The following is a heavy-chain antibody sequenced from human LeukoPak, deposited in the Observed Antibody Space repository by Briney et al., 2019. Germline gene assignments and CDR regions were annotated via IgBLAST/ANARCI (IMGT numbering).Heavy chain of an antibody. J-gene: IGHJ4*02. D-gene: IGHD2-15*01. CDR2: ISSSSSYI. Sequence: GGSLRLSCAASGFTFSTYWMHWVRQAPGKGLEWISSISSSSSYIYYADSMKGRFTISRDNAKNSLYLQMNSLRAEDSAVYYCAREGRYCSGGSCLDYWGQGTLVTVSS. CDR3: AREGRYCSGGSCLDY. CDR1: GFTFSTYW. V-gene: IGHV3-21*01.